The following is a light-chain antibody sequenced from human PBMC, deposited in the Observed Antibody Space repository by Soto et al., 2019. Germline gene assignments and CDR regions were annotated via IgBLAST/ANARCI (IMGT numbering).Light chain of an antibody. Sequence: DIQMTQSPSSLSASVGDRVTITCRASQGIRNFLAWYQQKPGKVPKLLISAASTLESGVPSRFSGSGSGTDFTLSITRLLPEDVATYYCQKYRSVITVGQGTRLEIK. CDR2: AAS. V-gene: IGKV1-27*01. J-gene: IGKJ5*01. CDR1: QGIRNF. CDR3: QKYRSVIT.